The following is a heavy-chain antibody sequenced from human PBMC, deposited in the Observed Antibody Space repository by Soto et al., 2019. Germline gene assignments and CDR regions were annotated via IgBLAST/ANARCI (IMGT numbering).Heavy chain of an antibody. D-gene: IGHD6-13*01. Sequence: ASVKVSCKASGYSLSGYCLHWVRQAPGQGPEWMGWINPNSGGTKYVQKFQGRVTMTRDTSISTVYLELSRRRSDDTAVYYCAGGWGIAAPGPNWFDPWGQGTLVTVSS. J-gene: IGHJ5*02. CDR2: INPNSGGT. V-gene: IGHV1-2*02. CDR1: GYSLSGYC. CDR3: AGGWGIAAPGPNWFDP.